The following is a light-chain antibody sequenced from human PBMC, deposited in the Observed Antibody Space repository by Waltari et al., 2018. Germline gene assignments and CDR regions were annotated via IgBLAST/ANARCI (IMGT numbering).Light chain of an antibody. CDR2: KAT. CDR3: QSVDSTGSYVV. CDR1: ALPKHY. V-gene: IGLV3-25*03. J-gene: IGLJ2*01. Sequence: YELTQTPPASVSPGQTAKITCLGEALPKHYVYWYQKKQGQAPVLLILKATERPPEVPERFSGATSGTRVTLTISGAQAEDEADYYCQSVDSTGSYVVFGGGTKLTVL.